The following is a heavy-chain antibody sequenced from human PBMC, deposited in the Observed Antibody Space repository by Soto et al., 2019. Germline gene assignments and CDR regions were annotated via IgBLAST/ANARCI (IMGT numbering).Heavy chain of an antibody. CDR3: ARDRAFCSSATCSYYYYGMDV. V-gene: IGHV3-30-3*01. D-gene: IGHD2-2*01. CDR1: GFTFSYYP. CDR2: ISYDGSKK. Sequence: QVQLVESGGGVVQPGRSLRLSCAASGFTFSYYPMHWVRLAPGKGLEWVAVISYDGSKKYYADSVKGRFTISRDNSKNTLYLQMDSLRAEDTALYYCARDRAFCSSATCSYYYYGMDVWGQGTTVTVSS. J-gene: IGHJ6*02.